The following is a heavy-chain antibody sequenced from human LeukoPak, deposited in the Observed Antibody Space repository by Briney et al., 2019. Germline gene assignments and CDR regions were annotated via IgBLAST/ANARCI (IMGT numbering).Heavy chain of an antibody. Sequence: PGRSLRLSCAASGFTFSSYGMHWVRQAPGKGLEWVAVISHDGSNKYYADSVKGRFTISRDNSKNTLYLQMNSLRAEDTAVYYCAKLEGVATRYSEPVFDYWGQGTLVTVSS. CDR3: AKLEGVATRYSEPVFDY. D-gene: IGHD5-12*01. CDR2: ISHDGSNK. CDR1: GFTFSSYG. J-gene: IGHJ4*02. V-gene: IGHV3-30*18.